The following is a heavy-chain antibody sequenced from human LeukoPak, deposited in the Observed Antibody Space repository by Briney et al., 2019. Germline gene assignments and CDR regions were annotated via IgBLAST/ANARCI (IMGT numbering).Heavy chain of an antibody. D-gene: IGHD6-19*01. CDR3: ARRVQWLAYNWFDP. V-gene: IGHV4-4*09. Sequence: SETLSLTCTVSGGSISSYYWSWIRQPLGKGGERIGYIYTSGSTNYNPSLKSRVTISVDTSKNQFSLKLSSVTAADTAVYYCARRVQWLAYNWFDPWGQGTLVTVSS. CDR2: IYTSGST. CDR1: GGSISSYY. J-gene: IGHJ5*02.